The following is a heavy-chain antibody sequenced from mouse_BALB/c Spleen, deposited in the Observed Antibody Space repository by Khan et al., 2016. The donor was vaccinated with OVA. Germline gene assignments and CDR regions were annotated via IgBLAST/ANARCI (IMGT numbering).Heavy chain of an antibody. J-gene: IGHJ2*01. CDR1: GYIFTTYW. D-gene: IGHD3-2*02. CDR2: IYPGTDNT. V-gene: IGHV1-76*01. CDR3: AREEALYYFEY. Sequence: VQLQQPGAELVRPGASVKLSCKTSGYIFTTYWIHWVKQRSGQGLEWIARIYPGTDNTYYSENLKDKATLTADKSSSTAYMQLNSLKSEDSAVYFCAREEALYYFEYWGQGTTLTVSS.